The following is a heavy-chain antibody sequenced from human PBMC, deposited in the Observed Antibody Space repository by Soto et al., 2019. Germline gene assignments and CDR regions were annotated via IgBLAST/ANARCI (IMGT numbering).Heavy chain of an antibody. CDR1: GFSFDDYA. CDR2: ISWNSGKN. D-gene: IGHD6-6*01. CDR3: AKGDSGSPSYGMDV. V-gene: IGHV3-9*01. J-gene: IGHJ6*02. Sequence: EVQLVESGGGLVKPGGSLRLSCAASGFSFDDYAMHWVRQVPGKGLEWVSGISWNSGKNGYADSVKGRFTVSRDNTKNSVYLQMNSLRGEDTALYYCAKGDSGSPSYGMDVWGQGTTVTVSS.